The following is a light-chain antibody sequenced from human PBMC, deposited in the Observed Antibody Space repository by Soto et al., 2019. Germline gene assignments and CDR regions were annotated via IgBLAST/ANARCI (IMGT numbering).Light chain of an antibody. V-gene: IGKV1-12*01. CDR3: QQSHSFPLT. CDR2: AAS. Sequence: DIQLTQSPSSVSASVGDRVTITCRASQGISTWLAWFQQKPGKPPQLLIYAASSLESGVPSRFSGSGSGTDFTLTISSXQPEDFATYYCQQSHSFPLTFGGGTKVDIK. J-gene: IGKJ4*01. CDR1: QGISTW.